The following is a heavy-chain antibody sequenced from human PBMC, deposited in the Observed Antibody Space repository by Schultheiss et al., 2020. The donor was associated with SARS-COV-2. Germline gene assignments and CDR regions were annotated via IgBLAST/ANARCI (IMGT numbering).Heavy chain of an antibody. CDR1: GFTFSSYG. D-gene: IGHD3-22*01. CDR3: GKDEGLYDSTGYSLDY. V-gene: IGHV3-33*03. Sequence: GESLKISCAASGFTFSSYGMHWVRQAPGKGLEWVALIWYDGSNKHYADSVKGRFTISRDKSKNTLYLQMNSLSVEDTAVYYCGKDEGLYDSTGYSLDYWGQGTLVTVSS. J-gene: IGHJ4*02. CDR2: IWYDGSNK.